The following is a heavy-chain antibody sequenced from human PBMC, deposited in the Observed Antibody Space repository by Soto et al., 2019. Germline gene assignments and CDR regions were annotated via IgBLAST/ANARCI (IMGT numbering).Heavy chain of an antibody. D-gene: IGHD3-3*01. CDR1: GGSISSYY. CDR3: ARASYDFWSGLPKSWFDP. J-gene: IGHJ5*02. Sequence: PSETLSLTCTVSGGSISSYYWSWIRQPPGKGLEWIGYIYYSGSTNYNPSLKSRVTISVDTSKNQFSLKLSSVTAADTAVYYCARASYDFWSGLPKSWFDPWGQGTLVTVSS. CDR2: IYYSGST. V-gene: IGHV4-59*01.